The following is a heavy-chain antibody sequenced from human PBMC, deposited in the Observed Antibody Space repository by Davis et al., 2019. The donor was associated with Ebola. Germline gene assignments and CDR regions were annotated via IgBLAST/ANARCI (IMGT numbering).Heavy chain of an antibody. CDR3: SFTTPDAFDI. CDR1: GGSISSYY. D-gene: IGHD1-14*01. J-gene: IGHJ3*02. V-gene: IGHV4-59*06. CDR2: IYYSGST. Sequence: MPSETLSLTCTVSGGSISSYYWSWIRQPPGKGLEWIGYIYYSGSTYYNPSLKSRVTISVDTSKNQFSLKLSSVTAADTAVYFCSFTTPDAFDIWGQGTMVTVSS.